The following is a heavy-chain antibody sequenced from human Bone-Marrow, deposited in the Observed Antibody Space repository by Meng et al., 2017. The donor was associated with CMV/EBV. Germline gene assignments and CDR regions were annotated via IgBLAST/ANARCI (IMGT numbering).Heavy chain of an antibody. CDR1: GFTLSDYY. CDR2: ISSSGSTI. CDR3: AVMTPAAAYYYYGMDV. J-gene: IGHJ6*01. D-gene: IGHD6-13*01. Sequence: GESLKISCAASGFTLSDYYMSWIRQAPGKGLEWVSYISSSGSTIYYADSVKGRFTISRDNAKNSLYLQMNSLRAEDTAVYYCAVMTPAAAYYYYGMDVWGQGTTVTVYS. V-gene: IGHV3-11*01.